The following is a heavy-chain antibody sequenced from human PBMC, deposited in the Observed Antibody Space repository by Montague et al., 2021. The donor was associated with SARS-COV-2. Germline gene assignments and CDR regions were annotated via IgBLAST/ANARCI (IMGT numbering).Heavy chain of an antibody. J-gene: IGHJ4*02. CDR3: ARGHLGTTMVVVVMVGAQFYFDY. Sequence: SETLSLTCAVYGESFTGFHWTWIRQPPGKGLEWIGEIDNRGTSNYNPSLKSRVTISMDTSKNQFSLRLNSVTAADTGVYYCARGHLGTTMVVVVMVGAQFYFDYWGQGRLVTVSS. D-gene: IGHD3-22*01. V-gene: IGHV4-34*01. CDR1: GESFTGFH. CDR2: IDNRGTS.